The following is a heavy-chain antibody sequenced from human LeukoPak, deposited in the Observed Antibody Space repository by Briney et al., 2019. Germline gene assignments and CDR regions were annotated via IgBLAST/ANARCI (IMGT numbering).Heavy chain of an antibody. J-gene: IGHJ4*02. V-gene: IGHV3-7*01. CDR3: ARDLSRSFSMIRGLIQHREFDF. Sequence: GESLRLSCEASGFSFSRYWMSWVRQAPVRGLEWVANIKPDGSEIYYVDSVKGRFTISRDNAKNAVYLHMNSLRAEDTAVYYCARDLSRSFSMIRGLIQHREFDFWGRGTLVTVSS. CDR2: IKPDGSEI. CDR1: GFSFSRYW. D-gene: IGHD3-10*01.